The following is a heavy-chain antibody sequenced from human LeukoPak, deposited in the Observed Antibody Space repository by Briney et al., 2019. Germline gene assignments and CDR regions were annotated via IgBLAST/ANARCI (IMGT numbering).Heavy chain of an antibody. CDR3: AKDRGDYYDSSGYTSDAFDI. CDR1: GFTVSSNY. Sequence: GGSLRLSCAASGFTVSSNYMSWVRQAPGKGLEWVSVIYSGGSTYYADSVKGRFTISRDNAKNSLYLQMNSLRAEDTALYYCAKDRGDYYDSSGYTSDAFDIWGQGTMVTVSS. CDR2: IYSGGST. V-gene: IGHV3-53*05. J-gene: IGHJ3*02. D-gene: IGHD3-22*01.